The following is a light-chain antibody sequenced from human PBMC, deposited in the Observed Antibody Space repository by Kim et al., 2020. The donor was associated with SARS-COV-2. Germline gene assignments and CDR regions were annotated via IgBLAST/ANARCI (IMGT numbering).Light chain of an antibody. CDR2: DVS. Sequence: GQTITISCTGTSSDVGGYNYVSWYQQHPGKAPKLMIYDVSNRPSGVSNRFSGSKSGNTASLTISGLQAEDEVDYYCSSYTSSSVVVFGGGTQLTVL. CDR3: SSYTSSSVVV. J-gene: IGLJ2*01. V-gene: IGLV2-14*03. CDR1: SSDVGGYNY.